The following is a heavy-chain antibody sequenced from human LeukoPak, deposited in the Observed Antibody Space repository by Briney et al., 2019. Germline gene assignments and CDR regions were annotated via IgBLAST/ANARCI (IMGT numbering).Heavy chain of an antibody. D-gene: IGHD5-18*01. CDR3: ARGSPNAAMVTYEFDY. CDR2: MNPNSGST. Sequence: GASVKVSCKASGYTFTSYDINWVRQATGQGLEWMGWMNPNSGSTSYAQKFQGRVTMTRDTSTSTVYMELSSLRSEDTAVYYCARGSPNAAMVTYEFDYWGQGTLVTVSS. V-gene: IGHV1-8*01. CDR1: GYTFTSYD. J-gene: IGHJ4*02.